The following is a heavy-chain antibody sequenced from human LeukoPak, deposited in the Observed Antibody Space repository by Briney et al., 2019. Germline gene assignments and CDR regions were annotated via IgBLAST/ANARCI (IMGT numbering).Heavy chain of an antibody. J-gene: IGHJ3*02. CDR1: GGTFSSYA. CDR2: IIPILGIA. V-gene: IGHV1-69*04. D-gene: IGHD3-22*01. CDR3: ARQGYYYDSSGYWRGAFDI. Sequence: ASVKVSYKASGGTFSSYAISWVRQAPGQGLEWMGRIIPILGIANYAQKFQGRVTITADKSTSTAYMELSSLRSEDTAVYYCARQGYYYDSSGYWRGAFDIWGQGTMVTVSS.